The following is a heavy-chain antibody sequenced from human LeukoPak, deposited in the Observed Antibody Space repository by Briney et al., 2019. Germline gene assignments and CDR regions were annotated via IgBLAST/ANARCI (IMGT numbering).Heavy chain of an antibody. CDR3: ARAGGGGGYYFDY. J-gene: IGHJ4*02. V-gene: IGHV3-21*01. D-gene: IGHD3-16*01. Sequence: GGSLRLSCAASGFTFSSYSMNWVRQAPGKGLEWVSSISSSSSYIYYADSVKGRFTISRDNAKNSLYLQMNSLRAEDTAVYYCARAGGGGGYYFDYWGQGTLVTVSS. CDR2: ISSSSSYI. CDR1: GFTFSSYS.